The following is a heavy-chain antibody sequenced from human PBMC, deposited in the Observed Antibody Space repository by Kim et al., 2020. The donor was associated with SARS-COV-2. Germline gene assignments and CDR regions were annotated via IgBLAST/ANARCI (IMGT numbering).Heavy chain of an antibody. J-gene: IGHJ4*02. Sequence: SETLSLTCTVSGGSISSLNYYWSWIRQLPGKGLEWIGNTYYSGSTYYSPSLKSRVTISVDTSKNQFSLKLSSVTAADTAVYYCARDRDGDNSYYFDYWGQGMLVTVSS. CDR3: ARDRDGDNSYYFDY. CDR2: TYYSGST. CDR1: GGSISSLNYY. V-gene: IGHV4-31*03.